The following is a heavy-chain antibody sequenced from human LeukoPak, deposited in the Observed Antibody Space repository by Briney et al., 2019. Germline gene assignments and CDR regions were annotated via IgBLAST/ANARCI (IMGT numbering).Heavy chain of an antibody. CDR3: ARDFDYADAFDI. Sequence: SETLSLTCTVSGGSISSYYWSCIRQPPGKGLEWIGYIYYSGSTNYNPSLKSRVTISVDTSKNHFSLKLSSVTAPDTAVYYCARDFDYADAFDIWGQGTMVTVSS. CDR2: IYYSGST. CDR1: GGSISSYY. V-gene: IGHV4-59*01. D-gene: IGHD3-9*01. J-gene: IGHJ3*02.